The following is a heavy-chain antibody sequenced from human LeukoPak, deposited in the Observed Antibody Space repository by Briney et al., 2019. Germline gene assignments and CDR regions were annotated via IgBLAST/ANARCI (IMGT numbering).Heavy chain of an antibody. V-gene: IGHV3-33*06. J-gene: IGHJ4*02. Sequence: GGSLRLSCAASGFIFSNYGMHWVRQAPGKGLEWVAVLWYDGSSKLYADSVKGRFSISKDNSKNTMYLQMNSLRAEDTAVYYCAKDLDWGYRYGDYPAGFDYWGQGTLVTVSS. CDR3: AKDLDWGYRYGDYPAGFDY. D-gene: IGHD4-17*01. CDR2: LWYDGSSK. CDR1: GFIFSNYG.